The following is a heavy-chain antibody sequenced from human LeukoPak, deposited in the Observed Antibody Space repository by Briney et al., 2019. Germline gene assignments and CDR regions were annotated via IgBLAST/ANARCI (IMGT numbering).Heavy chain of an antibody. Sequence: AASVKVSCKASGYAFTGFYIHWVRQAPGQGLEWMGGLNPNSGGTIHAQKFQGRVTITRDTSISTAYMELSRLRSDDTAVYYCARVPDIYCPSTSCVDYWGQGTLVTVSS. J-gene: IGHJ4*02. D-gene: IGHD2-2*01. CDR3: ARVPDIYCPSTSCVDY. CDR1: GYAFTGFY. CDR2: LNPNSGGT. V-gene: IGHV1-2*02.